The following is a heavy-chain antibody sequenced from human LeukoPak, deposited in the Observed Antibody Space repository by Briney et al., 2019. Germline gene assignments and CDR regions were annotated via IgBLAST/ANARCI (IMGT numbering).Heavy chain of an antibody. D-gene: IGHD2-8*01. J-gene: IGHJ4*02. CDR1: GGSISSSSDY. CDR2: IYHSGNT. CDR3: ARVTSRLGVCDY. V-gene: IGHV4-39*07. Sequence: SETLSLTCTVSGGSISSSSDYWGWIRQPPGKGLEWIGNIYHSGNTYYKPSLKSRVTISVDTSKNQFSLKLSSVTAADTAVYYCARVTSRLGVCDYWGQGTLVTVSS.